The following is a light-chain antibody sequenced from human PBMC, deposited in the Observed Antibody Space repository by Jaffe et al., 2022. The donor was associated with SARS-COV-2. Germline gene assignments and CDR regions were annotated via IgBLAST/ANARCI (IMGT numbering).Light chain of an antibody. Sequence: EIVMTQSPATLSVSPGERATLSCRASQSVSSNLAWYQQKPGQAPRLLIYRASSRATGIPARFSGSGSGTEFTLTISRLQSEDFAVYYCQQYNNWPPWTFGQGTKVEIK. CDR1: QSVSSN. CDR2: RAS. J-gene: IGKJ1*01. CDR3: QQYNNWPPWT. V-gene: IGKV3-15*01.